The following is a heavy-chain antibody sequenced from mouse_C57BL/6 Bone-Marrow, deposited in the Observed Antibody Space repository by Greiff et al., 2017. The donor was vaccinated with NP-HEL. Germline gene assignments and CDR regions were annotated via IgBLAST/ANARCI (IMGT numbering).Heavy chain of an antibody. CDR1: GYTFTDYY. Sequence: QVQLKESGAELVRPGASVKLSCKASGYTFTDYYINWVKQRPGQGLEWIARIYPGSGNTYYNEKFKGKATLTAEKSSSTAYMQLSSLTSEDSAVYFCARSPVGFAYWGQGALVTVSA. CDR3: ARSPVGFAY. J-gene: IGHJ3*01. V-gene: IGHV1-76*01. CDR2: IYPGSGNT.